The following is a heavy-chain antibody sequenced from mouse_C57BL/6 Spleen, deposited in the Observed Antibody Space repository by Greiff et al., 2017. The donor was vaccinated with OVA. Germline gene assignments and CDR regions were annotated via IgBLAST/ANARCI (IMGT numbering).Heavy chain of an antibody. CDR3: AREGDYDVFDY. CDR1: GYSITSGYY. CDR2: ISYDGSN. D-gene: IGHD2-4*01. V-gene: IGHV3-6*01. J-gene: IGHJ2*01. Sequence: VQLKESGPGLVKPSQSLSLTCSVTGYSITSGYYWNWIRQFPGNKLEWMGYISYDGSNNYNPSLKNRISITRDTSKNQFFLKLNSVNTEDTATYYCAREGDYDVFDYWGQGTTLTVSS.